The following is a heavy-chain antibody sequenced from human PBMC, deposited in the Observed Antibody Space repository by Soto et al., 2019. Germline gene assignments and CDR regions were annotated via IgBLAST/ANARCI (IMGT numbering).Heavy chain of an antibody. V-gene: IGHV3-23*01. CDR3: AKGRDTTTSAKFCFDI. CDR1: GFSFSSYD. CDR2: LSVTGGGP. Sequence: EVRLLESGGGLVQPGGSLRLACAASGFSFSSYDMTWVRQAPGQGLEWVSSLSVTGGGPYYADSVRGRFTMSRDNSKNTLALEMSGLRADDSAVYSCAKGRDTTTSAKFCFDIWGQGTLVTVSS. D-gene: IGHD1-26*01. J-gene: IGHJ4*02.